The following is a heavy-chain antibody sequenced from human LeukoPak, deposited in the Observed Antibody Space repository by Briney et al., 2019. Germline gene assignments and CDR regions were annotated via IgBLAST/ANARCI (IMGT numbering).Heavy chain of an antibody. CDR1: GFTFSDFA. D-gene: IGHD2/OR15-2a*01. J-gene: IGHJ4*02. CDR2: ISYDGDKK. CDR3: VKDMNSGSPLYYFQS. Sequence: GGSLRLSCAASGFTFSDFAMHWIRQAPGKGLEWVAVISYDGDKKYYPDSVKGRFTISRDDSRNALYLQLSSLGAEDTAVYYCVKDMNSGSPLYYFQSWGQGTLVTVSS. V-gene: IGHV3-30*18.